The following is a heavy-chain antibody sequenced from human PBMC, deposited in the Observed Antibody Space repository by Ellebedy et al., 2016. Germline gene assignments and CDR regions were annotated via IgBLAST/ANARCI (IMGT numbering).Heavy chain of an antibody. D-gene: IGHD6-25*01. J-gene: IGHJ4*02. CDR1: GYTFTNSD. Sequence: ASVKVSCXASGYTFTNSDISWVRQAPGQGLEWTGWISAYSGKTNYAQKLQGRVTLTTDTSTSTAYMELRSLRSDDTAVYYCARGGAAAGYDHWGQGTLVTVSS. V-gene: IGHV1-18*01. CDR2: ISAYSGKT. CDR3: ARGGAAAGYDH.